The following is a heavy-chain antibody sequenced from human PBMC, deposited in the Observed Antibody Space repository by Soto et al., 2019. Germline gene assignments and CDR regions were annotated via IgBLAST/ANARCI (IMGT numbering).Heavy chain of an antibody. CDR1: GYTFTSYD. V-gene: IGHV1-8*01. CDR3: ARETIFELYNWFDP. CDR2: MNPNSGNT. J-gene: IGHJ5*02. Sequence: QVQLVQSGAEVKKPGASVKVSCKASGYTFTSYDINWVRQATGQGLEWMGWMNPNSGNTGYAQKFQGRVTMTRNTSISKAYMELSSLRSEDTAVYYCARETIFELYNWFDPWGQGTLVTVSS. D-gene: IGHD3-3*01.